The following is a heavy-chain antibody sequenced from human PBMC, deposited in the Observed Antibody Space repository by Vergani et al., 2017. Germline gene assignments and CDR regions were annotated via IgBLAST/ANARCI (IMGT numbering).Heavy chain of an antibody. Sequence: EVQLVESGGGLVQPGGSLRLSCAASGFTFSSYWMSWVRQAPGKGLEWVANIKQDGSEKYYVDSVKGRFTISRDNAKNSLYLQMNSLRAEDTAVYYCARGRRRGGWYGAAFDIWGQGTMVTVSS. CDR3: ARGRRRGGWYGAAFDI. J-gene: IGHJ3*02. CDR2: IKQDGSEK. D-gene: IGHD2-15*01. V-gene: IGHV3-7*01. CDR1: GFTFSSYW.